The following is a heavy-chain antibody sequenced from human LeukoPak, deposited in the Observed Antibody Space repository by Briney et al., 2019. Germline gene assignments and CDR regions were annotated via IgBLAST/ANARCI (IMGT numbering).Heavy chain of an antibody. CDR1: GFTFSSYW. CDR3: ARAQGSYYLYYFDY. D-gene: IGHD3-10*01. CDR2: IKQDGSEK. J-gene: IGHJ4*02. Sequence: PGGSLRLSCAASGFTFSSYWMRWVRQAPGKGLEWVANIKQDGSEKYYADSVKGRFTISRDNAKNSLYLQMNSLRAEDTAVYYCARAQGSYYLYYFDYWGQGTLVTVSS. V-gene: IGHV3-7*01.